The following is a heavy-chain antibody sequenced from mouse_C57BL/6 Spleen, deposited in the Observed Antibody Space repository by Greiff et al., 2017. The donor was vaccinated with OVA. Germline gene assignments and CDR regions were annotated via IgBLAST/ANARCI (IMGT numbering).Heavy chain of an antibody. J-gene: IGHJ1*03. Sequence: QVQLQQPGAELVKPGASVKLSCKASGYTFTSYWMHWVKPRPGQGLEWIGMIHPNSGSTNYNEKFKSKATLTVDKSSSTAYMQLSSLTSEDSAVYYCALYGNYEGYFDVWGTGTTVTVSS. D-gene: IGHD2-1*01. CDR2: IHPNSGST. CDR3: ALYGNYEGYFDV. V-gene: IGHV1-64*01. CDR1: GYTFTSYW.